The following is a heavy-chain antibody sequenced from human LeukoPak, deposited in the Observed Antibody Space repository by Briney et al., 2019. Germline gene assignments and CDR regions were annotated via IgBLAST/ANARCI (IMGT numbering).Heavy chain of an antibody. CDR1: GGSFSGYF. D-gene: IGHD2-15*01. CDR2: VYYSGRT. J-gene: IGHJ4*02. Sequence: SETLSLTCAVYGGSFSGYFWSWIRQPPGKGLEWIGTVYYSGRTYYNPSLKSRLTISVDTSKNQFSLKLNSVTAADTAIYYCARQGEHCDGGSCFPFHYWGQGTLVTVSS. V-gene: IGHV4-34*01. CDR3: ARQGEHCDGGSCFPFHY.